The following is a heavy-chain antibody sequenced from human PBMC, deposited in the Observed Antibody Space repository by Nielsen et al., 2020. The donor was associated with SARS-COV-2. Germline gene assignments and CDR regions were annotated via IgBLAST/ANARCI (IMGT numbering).Heavy chain of an antibody. D-gene: IGHD6-6*01. CDR2: IYYSGST. V-gene: IGHV4-61*01. CDR1: GGSVSSGSYY. Sequence: SETLSLTCTVSGGSVSSGSYYWSWIRQPPGKGLEWIGYIYYSGSTNYNPSLKSRVTISVDTSKNQFSLKLSSVTAADTAVYYCARERGIAAPYYYYYYYMDVWGKGTTVTVSS. CDR3: ARERGIAAPYYYYYYYMDV. J-gene: IGHJ6*03.